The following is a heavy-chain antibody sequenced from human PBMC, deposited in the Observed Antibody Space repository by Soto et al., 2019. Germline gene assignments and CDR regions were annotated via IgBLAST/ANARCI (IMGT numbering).Heavy chain of an antibody. CDR3: ARGPVYYDYVWGSYYGMDV. CDR2: INHSGST. V-gene: IGHV4-34*01. CDR1: GGSFSGYY. D-gene: IGHD3-16*01. J-gene: IGHJ6*02. Sequence: SETLSLTCAVYGGSFSGYYWRWIRQPPGKGLEWIGEINHSGSTNYNPSLKSRVTISVDTSKNQFSLKLSSVTAADTAVYYCARGPVYYDYVWGSYYGMDVWGQGTTVTVSS.